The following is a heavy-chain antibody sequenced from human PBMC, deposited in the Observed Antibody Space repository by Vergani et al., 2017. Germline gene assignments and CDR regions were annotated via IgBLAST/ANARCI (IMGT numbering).Heavy chain of an antibody. CDR3: AWSGYPYAFDI. V-gene: IGHV1-69*14. Sequence: QVQLVQSGAEVKKPGSSVKVSCKASGGTFSSYAISWVRQAPGQGLEGMGRIIHIFGTANYAQKFQGRVTITADKSTSTAYMELSSLRSEDTAVYYCAWSGYPYAFDIWGQGTMVTVSS. J-gene: IGHJ3*02. CDR1: GGTFSSYA. CDR2: IIHIFGTA. D-gene: IGHD3-3*01.